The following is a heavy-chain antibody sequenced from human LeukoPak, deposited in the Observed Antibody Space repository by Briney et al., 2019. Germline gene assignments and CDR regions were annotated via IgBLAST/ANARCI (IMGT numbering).Heavy chain of an antibody. V-gene: IGHV4-34*01. CDR3: ARRYYGSGNRTDY. J-gene: IGHJ4*02. CDR2: INHSGST. CDR1: GGSFSGYY. D-gene: IGHD3-10*01. Sequence: PSETLSLTCAVYGGSFSGYYWSWIRQPPGKGLEWIGEINHSGSTNYNPSLKSRVTISVDTSKNQFSLKLSSVTAADTAVYYCARRYYGSGNRTDYWGQGTLVTVSS.